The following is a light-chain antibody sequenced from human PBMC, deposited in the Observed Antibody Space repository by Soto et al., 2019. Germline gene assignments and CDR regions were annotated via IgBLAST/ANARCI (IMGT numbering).Light chain of an antibody. CDR1: QSVSSH. CDR2: DAS. J-gene: IGKJ1*01. CDR3: QQRNNWPTWT. Sequence: EIVLTQSPATLSLSPGERATLSCRASQSVSSHLAWYQQKPGQSPRLLIYDASNRATGIPARFSGSGSGADFTLTISSLEPEDFAVYYCQQRNNWPTWTFGQGTKVDIK. V-gene: IGKV3-11*01.